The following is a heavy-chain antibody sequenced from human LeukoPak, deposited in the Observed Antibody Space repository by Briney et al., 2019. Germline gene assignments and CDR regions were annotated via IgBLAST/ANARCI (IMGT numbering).Heavy chain of an antibody. CDR3: AAVGYCSGGTCSYDAFDM. J-gene: IGHJ3*02. V-gene: IGHV4-59*01. CDR1: CGPLKNYH. CDR2: FLYSGST. Sequence: SENPFPTFTFSCGPLKNYHWTLNRESPGKGLEWVGNFLYSGSTNYNPSLKSRVTMSVDTSKIQFSLNLYSVTAADTAVYFCAAVGYCSGGTCSYDAFDMWGQGTMVTVSS. D-gene: IGHD2-15*01.